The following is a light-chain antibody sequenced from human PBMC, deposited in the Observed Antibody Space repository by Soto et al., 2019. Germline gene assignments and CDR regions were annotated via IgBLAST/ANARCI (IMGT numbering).Light chain of an antibody. CDR2: GAS. V-gene: IGKV3-15*01. CDR3: QQYNNWPFT. J-gene: IGKJ3*01. CDR1: QRVNSN. Sequence: EIVMTQSPATLSVSRGERATLSCRASQRVNSNLSWYQQKPGQAPRLLIYGASTRATGIPARFSGSGSGTEFTLTISSLQSEDFAVYYCQQYNNWPFTFGPGTKVDI.